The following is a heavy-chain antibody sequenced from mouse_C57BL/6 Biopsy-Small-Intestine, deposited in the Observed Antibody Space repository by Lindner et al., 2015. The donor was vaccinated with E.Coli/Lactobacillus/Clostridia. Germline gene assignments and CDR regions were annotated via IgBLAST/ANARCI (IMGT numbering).Heavy chain of an antibody. D-gene: IGHD1-1*01. J-gene: IGHJ2*01. CDR2: IYPRSDNT. Sequence: VQLQESGAELARPGASVKLSCKASGYTFTSYSINWVKQRTGQGLEWIGEIYPRSDNTYYNEKFKGKATLTADKSSSTAYMELRSLTSEDSAVYICARGGSFITTVLSFDYWGQGTTLTVSS. V-gene: IGHV1-81*01. CDR1: GYTFTSYS. CDR3: ARGGSFITTVLSFDY.